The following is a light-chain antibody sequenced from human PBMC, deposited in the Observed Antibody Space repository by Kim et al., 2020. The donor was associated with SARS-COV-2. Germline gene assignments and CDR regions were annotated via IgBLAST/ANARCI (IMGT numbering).Light chain of an antibody. J-gene: IGKJ1*01. V-gene: IGKV3-20*01. Sequence: EIVLTQSPGTLSLSPGERGTLSCRASQSVSSRYFAWYQQRPGQAPRLLIFGTSSRATGIPDRFRGSGSGTDFTLTISRLEPEDFAVYYCQHYCSTYRTFGQGTKVDIK. CDR2: GTS. CDR3: QHYCSTYRT. CDR1: QSVSSRY.